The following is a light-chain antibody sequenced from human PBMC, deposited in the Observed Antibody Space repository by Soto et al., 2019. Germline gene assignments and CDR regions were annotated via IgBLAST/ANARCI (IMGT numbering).Light chain of an antibody. Sequence: EIVLTQSPSTLSLSPGERATLSCRASQSVSSYLAWYQQKPGQAPRLLIYDASNMATGIPARFSGSGSGTDFTLTIRSLEPADFAVYYCQQRSLFGPGTKVDIK. CDR1: QSVSSY. CDR3: QQRSL. V-gene: IGKV3-11*01. J-gene: IGKJ3*01. CDR2: DAS.